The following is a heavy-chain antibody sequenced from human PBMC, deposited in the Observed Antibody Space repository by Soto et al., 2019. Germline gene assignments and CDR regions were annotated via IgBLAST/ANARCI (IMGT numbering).Heavy chain of an antibody. CDR3: ARSEYSYGHGGPYYYYYGMDV. CDR1: GYTFTSYA. D-gene: IGHD5-18*01. J-gene: IGHJ6*02. CDR2: INAGNGNT. Sequence: QVQLVQSGAEVKKPGASVKVSCKASGYTFTSYAMHWVRQAPGQRLEWMGWINAGNGNTKYSQKFQGRVTITRDTSASTAYMELSSLRSEDTAVYYCARSEYSYGHGGPYYYYYGMDVWGQGTTVTVSS. V-gene: IGHV1-3*01.